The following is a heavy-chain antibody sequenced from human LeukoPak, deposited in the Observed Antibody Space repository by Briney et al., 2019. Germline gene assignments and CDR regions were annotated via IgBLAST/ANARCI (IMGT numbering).Heavy chain of an antibody. CDR1: GYSFTSYW. CDR2: IYPGDSDT. Sequence: GESLKISCKGSGYSFTSYWIGWVRQVPGKGLEWMGIIYPGDSDTRYSPSFQGQVTISADKSISTAYLQWSSLKASDTAMYYCARQSGSSGYYYRPFDYWGQGTLVTVSS. CDR3: ARQSGSSGYYYRPFDY. V-gene: IGHV5-51*01. D-gene: IGHD3-22*01. J-gene: IGHJ4*02.